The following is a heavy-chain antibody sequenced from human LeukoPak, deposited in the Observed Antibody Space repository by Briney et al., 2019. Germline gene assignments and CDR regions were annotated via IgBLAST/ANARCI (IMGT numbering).Heavy chain of an antibody. CDR3: AGATTAGGLYYYYMDV. CDR1: GFTFSSYR. D-gene: IGHD5-12*01. Sequence: GGSLRLSCAASGFTFSSYRMNWVRQAPGKGLEWVSSISTTSSYIYCADSVKGRFTISRDNAKNSLYLQMNSLRAEDTAVYYCAGATTAGGLYYYYMDVWGKGTTVTVSS. J-gene: IGHJ6*03. V-gene: IGHV3-21*01. CDR2: ISTTSSYI.